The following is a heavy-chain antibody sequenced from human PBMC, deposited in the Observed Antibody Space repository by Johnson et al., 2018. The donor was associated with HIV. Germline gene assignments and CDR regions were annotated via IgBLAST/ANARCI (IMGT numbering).Heavy chain of an antibody. V-gene: IGHV3-30*03. CDR1: GFTFSSYG. Sequence: QVQLVESGGGVVQPGRSLRLSCAASGFTFSSYGMHWVRQAPGKGLEWVAVISYDGSNKYYADSVKGRFTISRDNSKNTLYLQMNSLRAEDTAVYYCARGGYIGNDGDAFDIWGQGTMVTVSS. CDR2: ISYDGSNK. J-gene: IGHJ3*02. D-gene: IGHD5-12*01. CDR3: ARGGYIGNDGDAFDI.